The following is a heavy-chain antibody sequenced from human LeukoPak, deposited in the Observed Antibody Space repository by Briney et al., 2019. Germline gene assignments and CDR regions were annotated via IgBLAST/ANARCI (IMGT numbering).Heavy chain of an antibody. J-gene: IGHJ4*02. CDR2: IWSDESHK. Sequence: GTSLRLSCAASGFIFTTYGFHWVRQAPGKGLEWVAVIWSDESHKFYTDSVKGRFTISRDNSENTLYLQMSSLRVEDTAVYYCTRGQTTYYDYWGQGTLVTVSS. V-gene: IGHV3-33*08. CDR1: GFIFTTYG. CDR3: TRGQTTYYDY. D-gene: IGHD1-7*01.